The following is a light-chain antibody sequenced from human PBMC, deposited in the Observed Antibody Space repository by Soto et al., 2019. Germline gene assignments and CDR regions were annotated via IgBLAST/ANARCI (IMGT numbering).Light chain of an antibody. CDR3: QQYGSSPQT. V-gene: IGKV3-20*01. CDR1: QSVTASF. Sequence: EIVLTQSPGTLSLSPGERATLSCRASQSVTASFLAWYQQKPGQAPRLLIYGASTRATGIPARFSGSGSGTDFTLTISSLEPEDFALYYCQQYGSSPQTFGQGTKVDI. CDR2: GAS. J-gene: IGKJ1*01.